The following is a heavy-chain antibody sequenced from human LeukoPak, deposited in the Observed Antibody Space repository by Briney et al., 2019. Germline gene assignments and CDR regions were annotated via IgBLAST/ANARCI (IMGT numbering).Heavy chain of an antibody. V-gene: IGHV1-8*01. CDR1: GYTFTSYD. CDR2: MNPNSGNT. D-gene: IGHD4-23*01. CDR3: ARSSTVDAYYYYYMDV. Sequence: GASVKVSCKASGYTFTSYDINWVRQATGQGLEWMGWMNPNSGNTGYAQKFQGRVTMTRNTYISTAYMELSSMRSEDTAVYYCARSSTVDAYYYYYMDVWGKGTTVTISS. J-gene: IGHJ6*03.